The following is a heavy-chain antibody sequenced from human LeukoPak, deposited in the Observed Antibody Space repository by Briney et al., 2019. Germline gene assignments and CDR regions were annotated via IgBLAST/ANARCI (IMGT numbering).Heavy chain of an antibody. CDR1: GYTFTSHG. Sequence: ASVKVSCKASGYTFTSHGLSWLRQAPGQGLEWMGWINPNSGGTNYAQKFQGRVTMTRDTSISTAYMELSRLRSDDTAVYYCARESSGVGATNYWGQGTLVTVSS. CDR3: ARESSGVGATNY. CDR2: INPNSGGT. V-gene: IGHV1-2*02. D-gene: IGHD1-26*01. J-gene: IGHJ4*02.